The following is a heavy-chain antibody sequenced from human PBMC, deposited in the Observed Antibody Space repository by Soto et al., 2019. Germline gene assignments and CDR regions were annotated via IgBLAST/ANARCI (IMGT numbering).Heavy chain of an antibody. J-gene: IGHJ3*02. D-gene: IGHD4-17*01. V-gene: IGHV6-1*01. CDR1: GDSVSSNSAA. CDR3: ARERYGDYGRGAFDI. CDR2: TYYRSKWYN. Sequence: TLSLTCAISGDSVSSNSAAWNWIRQSPSRGLEWLGRTYYRSKWYNDYAVSVKSRVTIDPDTSKNQFSLQLNSVTPEDAALYYCARERYGDYGRGAFDIWGQGTMVTVSS.